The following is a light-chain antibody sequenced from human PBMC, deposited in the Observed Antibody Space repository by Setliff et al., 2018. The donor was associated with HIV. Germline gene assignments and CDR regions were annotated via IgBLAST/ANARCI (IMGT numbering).Light chain of an antibody. CDR2: DVS. CDR1: SSDIGAYNY. CDR3: SSYTSSDTLV. V-gene: IGLV2-14*01. J-gene: IGLJ1*01. Sequence: QSVLTQPASVSGSPGQSITISCTGTSSDIGAYNYVSWYQQHPGKAPKLMIYDVSSRPSGVSNRFSGSKSGNTASLTISGLQAEDEADYYCSSYTSSDTLVFGTGTKVTVL.